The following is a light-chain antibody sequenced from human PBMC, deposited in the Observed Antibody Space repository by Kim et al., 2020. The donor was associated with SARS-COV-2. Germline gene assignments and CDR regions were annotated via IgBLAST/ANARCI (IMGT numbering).Light chain of an antibody. CDR3: QQYGSAHCT. V-gene: IGKV3-20*01. CDR1: ESVSEGD. Sequence: CLGERASPSCRASESVSEGDSSSYTQKPGARPRLPISGAHRRAPGTPHTVSGSGCGTQFTLTPRTLEREDFAVYFCQQYGSAHCTLGQGTQVEI. J-gene: IGKJ1*01. CDR2: GAH.